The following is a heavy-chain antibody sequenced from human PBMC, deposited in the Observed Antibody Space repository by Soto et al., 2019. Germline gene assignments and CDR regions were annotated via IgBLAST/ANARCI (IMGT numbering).Heavy chain of an antibody. CDR3: ARFNYYDSSGYY. CDR1: GGSISSGGYY. J-gene: IGHJ4*02. Sequence: SETLSLTCTVSGGSISSGGYYWSWIRQHPGKGLEWIGYIYYSGSTYYNPSLKSRVTISVDTSKNQFSLKLSSVTAADTAVYYCARFNYYDSSGYYWGQGTLVTVSS. D-gene: IGHD3-22*01. V-gene: IGHV4-31*03. CDR2: IYYSGST.